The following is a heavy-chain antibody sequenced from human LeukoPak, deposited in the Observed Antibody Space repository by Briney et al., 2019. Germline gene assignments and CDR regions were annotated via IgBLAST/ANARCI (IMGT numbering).Heavy chain of an antibody. Sequence: PGGSLRLSCAASGFTFSNYGMSWVRQAPGKGLEWVSAISGSGGSTYYADSVKGRFTISRDNSKNTLYLQMNSLRAEDTAVYYCAKNPYDFWRYYFDYWGQGTLVTVSS. D-gene: IGHD3-3*01. CDR2: ISGSGGST. CDR3: AKNPYDFWRYYFDY. V-gene: IGHV3-23*01. CDR1: GFTFSNYG. J-gene: IGHJ4*02.